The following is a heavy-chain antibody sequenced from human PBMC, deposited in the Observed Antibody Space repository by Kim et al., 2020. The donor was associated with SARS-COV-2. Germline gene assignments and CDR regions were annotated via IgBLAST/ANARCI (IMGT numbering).Heavy chain of an antibody. V-gene: IGHV2-5*02. CDR2: IYWDDDK. J-gene: IGHJ5*02. CDR3: ARLRFLAWLLSGQGWFDP. D-gene: IGHD3-3*01. CDR1: GFSLSTSGVG. Sequence: SGPTLVNPTQTLTLTCTFSGFSLSTSGVGVGWIRQPPGKALEWLALIYWDDDKRYSPSLKSRPTITKDTSKNQVVLTMTNMDPVDTATYYCARLRFLAWLLSGQGWFDPWGQGTLVTVSS.